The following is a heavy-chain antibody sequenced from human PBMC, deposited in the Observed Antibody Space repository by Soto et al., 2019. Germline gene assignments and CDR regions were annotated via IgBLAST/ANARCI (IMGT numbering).Heavy chain of an antibody. CDR2: IRNTPYGGTT. CDR3: SRGSFGYYGP. V-gene: IGHV3-49*04. Sequence: PGGSRRLSCNFSGFRFSEHAMTWVRQAPGKGLEWVGFIRNTPYGGTTDYAASVRGRFTISRDDSASIAYLQMNSLKTEDSGLYYCSRGSFGYYGPWGPGTLVTV. D-gene: IGHD2-2*03. CDR1: GFRFSEHA. J-gene: IGHJ5*02.